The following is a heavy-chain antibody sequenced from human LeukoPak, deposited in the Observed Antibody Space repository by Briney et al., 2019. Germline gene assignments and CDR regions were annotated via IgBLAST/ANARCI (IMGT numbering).Heavy chain of an antibody. CDR2: ITDSGIGT. Sequence: GRSLRLSCAASGFTFSSYALSWVRQAPGKGLEWVSGITDSGIGTYYAESVTGRFTLSRDNSKNTVYLKMSSLRAEDTAVYYCARTGYNYGNPLNYWGQGTLVTVSS. V-gene: IGHV3-23*01. CDR3: ARTGYNYGNPLNY. D-gene: IGHD5-18*01. CDR1: GFTFSSYA. J-gene: IGHJ4*02.